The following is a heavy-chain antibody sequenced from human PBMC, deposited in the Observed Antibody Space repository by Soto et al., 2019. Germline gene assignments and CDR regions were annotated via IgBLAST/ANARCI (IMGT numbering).Heavy chain of an antibody. D-gene: IGHD1-1*01. Sequence: QVQLVQSGTEVKKPGSSVKVSCKASGGTFRNYPINWVRQAPGQGLEWMGSIFPLTDIPDYAQNFQARLTISADKSTGTDYMELSSLTSADTAMYFCARGTFVVLNYFESCCQGTLVTVSS. CDR2: IFPLTDIP. CDR1: GGTFRNYP. CDR3: ARGTFVVLNYFES. V-gene: IGHV1-69*02. J-gene: IGHJ4*02.